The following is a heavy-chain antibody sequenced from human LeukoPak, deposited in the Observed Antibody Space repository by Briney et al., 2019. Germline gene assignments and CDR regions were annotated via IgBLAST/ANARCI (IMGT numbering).Heavy chain of an antibody. CDR2: IYYSGST. CDR1: GGSISSYY. CDR3: ARHIWGNDYGGNDHTVFDY. D-gene: IGHD4-23*01. Sequence: SETLSLTCTVSGGSISSYYWRWIRQPPGKGLEWIGYIYYSGSTNYNPSLKSRVPIPVDPSQNQTFFKLSYVTAADTAVYYWARHIWGNDYGGNDHTVFDYGSQGTLVTVSS. J-gene: IGHJ4*02. V-gene: IGHV4-59*08.